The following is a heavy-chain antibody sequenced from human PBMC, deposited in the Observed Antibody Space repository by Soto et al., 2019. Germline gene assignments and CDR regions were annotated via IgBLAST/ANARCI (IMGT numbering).Heavy chain of an antibody. CDR1: GCTFSNCA. CDR3: AKGNYDISGVSLNWFAP. V-gene: IGHV3-30*18. Sequence: PGGSQRRSWPAGGCTFSNCAMHWRRQPPGKGTEWVAAISYDGRNKYYADSVKGRFTISRDNSKNTLDLQMNSLRAEDTAVYYCAKGNYDISGVSLNWFAPWGQGT. D-gene: IGHD3-22*01. J-gene: IGHJ5*02. CDR2: ISYDGRNK.